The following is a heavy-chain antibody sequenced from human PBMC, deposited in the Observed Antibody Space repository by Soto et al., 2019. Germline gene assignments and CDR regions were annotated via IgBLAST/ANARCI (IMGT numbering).Heavy chain of an antibody. J-gene: IGHJ3*02. D-gene: IGHD3-22*01. Sequence: GASVKVSCKASGYTFTGYYMHWVLQAPGQGLEWMGWINPNSGGTNYAQKFQGRVTMTRDTSISTAYMELSRLRSDDTAVYYCARGGLYYDSSGYAFDIWGQGTMVTVSS. CDR2: INPNSGGT. CDR1: GYTFTGYY. V-gene: IGHV1-2*02. CDR3: ARGGLYYDSSGYAFDI.